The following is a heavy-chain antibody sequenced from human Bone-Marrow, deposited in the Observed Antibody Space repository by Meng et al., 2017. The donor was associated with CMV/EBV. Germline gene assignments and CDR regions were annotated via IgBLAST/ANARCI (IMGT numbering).Heavy chain of an antibody. V-gene: IGHV3-53*01. CDR2: IYDDGET. Sequence: GESLKICCAASGFIVSSKSMTWVRQAPGRGLEWGSTIYDDGETYYADSVKGRFTISRDSSNNALYLQMHSLRAEDSAMYYCARAPRSTVFRGIDVWGQGTTVTVSS. D-gene: IGHD5/OR15-5a*01. CDR3: ARAPRSTVFRGIDV. J-gene: IGHJ6*02. CDR1: GFIVSSKS.